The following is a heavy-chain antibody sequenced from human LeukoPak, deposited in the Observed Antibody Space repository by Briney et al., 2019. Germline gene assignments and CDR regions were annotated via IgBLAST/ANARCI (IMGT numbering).Heavy chain of an antibody. CDR3: ARLSNYDILTGSFDP. D-gene: IGHD3-9*01. CDR1: GYSFTSYW. CDR2: IYPGDSDT. V-gene: IGHV5-51*01. J-gene: IGHJ5*02. Sequence: GESLKISCKGSGYSFTSYWIGWVRQMPGKGLEWMGIIYPGDSDTRYSPSFQSQVTISADNSISTAYLQWSSLKASDTAMYYCARLSNYDILTGSFDPWGQGTLVTVSS.